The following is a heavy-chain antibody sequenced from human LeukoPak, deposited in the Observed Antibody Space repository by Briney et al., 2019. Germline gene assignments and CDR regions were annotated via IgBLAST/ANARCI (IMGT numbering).Heavy chain of an antibody. CDR3: ARVLYYYDSSGYYAY. Sequence: SETLSLTCAVYGGSFSGYYWSWTRQPPGKGLEWIGEINHSGSTNYNPSLKSRVTISVDTSKNQFSLKLSSVTAADTAVYYCARVLYYYDSSGYYAYWGQGTLVTVSS. CDR2: INHSGST. D-gene: IGHD3-22*01. J-gene: IGHJ4*02. V-gene: IGHV4-34*01. CDR1: GGSFSGYY.